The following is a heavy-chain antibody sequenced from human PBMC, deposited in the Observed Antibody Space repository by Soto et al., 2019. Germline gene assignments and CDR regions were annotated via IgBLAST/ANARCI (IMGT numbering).Heavy chain of an antibody. CDR1: GFKIDAYA. D-gene: IGHD3-9*01. CDR2: ISWKSGSM. J-gene: IGHJ3*01. V-gene: IGHV3-9*01. Sequence: EVQLVESGGDLGQPGRSLRLACTASGFKIDAYAMHWVRQAPGKGLEWVSGISWKSGSMNYADSVMGRFTISRDNAQNSLYLPMNSLRSEDTALYYCSKDIYDSLISYSRGDGLDLWGHGTMVTVSS. CDR3: SKDIYDSLISYSRGDGLDL.